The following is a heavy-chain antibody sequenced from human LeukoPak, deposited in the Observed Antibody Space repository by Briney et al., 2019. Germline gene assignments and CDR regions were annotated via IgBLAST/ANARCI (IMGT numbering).Heavy chain of an antibody. CDR1: DGSISSYY. V-gene: IGHV4-59*01. CDR3: ARWGHFDTSGYFVVDY. CDR2: IHYSGSA. Sequence: SETLSLTCSISDGSISSYYWNWIRQSPGKGLEWIGHIHYSGSAHYNPSLQSRVSISIDTSKNHFSLKLRSVTAVDTAVYYCARWGHFDTSGYFVVDYWGQGTLVTVSS. D-gene: IGHD3-22*01. J-gene: IGHJ4*02.